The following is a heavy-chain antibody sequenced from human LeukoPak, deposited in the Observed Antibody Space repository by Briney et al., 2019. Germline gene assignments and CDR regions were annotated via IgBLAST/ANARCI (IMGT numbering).Heavy chain of an antibody. CDR1: GGSSSGYY. Sequence: PSETLSLTCAVYGGSSSGYYWSWIRQPPGKGLEWIGEINHSGSTNYNPSLKSRVTISVDTSKNQFSLKLSSVTAADTAVYYCARASPSRYCSSTSCYGYSYGSHGSPLDYWGQGTLVTVSS. V-gene: IGHV4-34*01. CDR2: INHSGST. J-gene: IGHJ4*02. CDR3: ARASPSRYCSSTSCYGYSYGSHGSPLDY. D-gene: IGHD2-2*01.